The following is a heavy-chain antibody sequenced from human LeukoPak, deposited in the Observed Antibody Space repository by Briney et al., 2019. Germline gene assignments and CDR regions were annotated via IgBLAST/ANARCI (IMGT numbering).Heavy chain of an antibody. CDR1: RLTFSRYA. Sequence: GGSLRLSCAASRLTFSRYAIHWVRQGPGKGLEWVSYIAHHGSNKYADSVNGRFTISRDNSKRTLYLQMNSLRADDTAVYYCAKDGSWSCTDWGQGTLVTVSS. J-gene: IGHJ4*02. D-gene: IGHD2-8*02. V-gene: IGHV3-30*02. CDR2: IAHHGSNK. CDR3: AKDGSWSCTD.